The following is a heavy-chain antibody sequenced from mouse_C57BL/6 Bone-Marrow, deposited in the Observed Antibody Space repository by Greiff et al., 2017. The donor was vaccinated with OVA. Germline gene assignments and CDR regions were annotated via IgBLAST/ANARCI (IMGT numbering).Heavy chain of an antibody. CDR2: IDPSDSYT. V-gene: IGHV1-50*01. CDR3: ARWDWDWFAY. Sequence: QVQLKQSGAELVKPGASVKLSCKASGYTFTSYWMQWVKQRPGQGLEWIGEIDPSDSYTNYNQKFKGKATLTVDTSSSTAYMQLSSLTSEDSAVYYCARWDWDWFAYWGQGTLVTVSA. D-gene: IGHD4-1*01. J-gene: IGHJ3*01. CDR1: GYTFTSYW.